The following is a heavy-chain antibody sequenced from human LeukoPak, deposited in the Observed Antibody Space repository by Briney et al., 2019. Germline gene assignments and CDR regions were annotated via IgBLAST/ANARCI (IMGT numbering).Heavy chain of an antibody. Sequence: PSETLSLTCTVSGGSISSGDYYWSWIRQPPGKGLEWIGYIYYSGSTHYNPSLKSRVTISVDTSKNQFSLKLSSVTAADTAVYYCARDRGEYCSSTSCYTNWGQGTLVTVSS. CDR2: IYYSGST. J-gene: IGHJ4*02. CDR1: GGSISSGDYY. CDR3: ARDRGEYCSSTSCYTN. D-gene: IGHD2-2*02. V-gene: IGHV4-30-4*01.